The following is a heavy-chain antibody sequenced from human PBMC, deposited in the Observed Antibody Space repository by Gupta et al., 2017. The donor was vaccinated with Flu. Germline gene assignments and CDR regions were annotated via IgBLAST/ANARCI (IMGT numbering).Heavy chain of an antibody. CDR1: RFTFSDYY. CDR3: ARTRPYNWNRNWFDP. CDR2: IGTTNSGGPI. D-gene: IGHD1-20*01. V-gene: IGHV3-11*01. Sequence: QVQLVESGGDLVKPGGSLRLSCAGSRFTFSDYYMSWIRQAPGKGLEWLSSIGTTNSGGPIYYADSVKGRFTISRDNAKNSLYLQMDSLRAEDTAVYYCARTRPYNWNRNWFDPWGQGTLVTVSS. J-gene: IGHJ5*02.